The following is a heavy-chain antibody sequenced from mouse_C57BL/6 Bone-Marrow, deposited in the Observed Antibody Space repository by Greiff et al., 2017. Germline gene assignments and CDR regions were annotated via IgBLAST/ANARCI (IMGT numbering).Heavy chain of an antibody. D-gene: IGHD3-3*01. CDR2: SHHNSGST. J-gene: IGHJ3*01. V-gene: IGHV1-64*01. Sequence: QVQLQQSGAELVKPGASVKLSCTASGYTFTSYWMHWVWQRPGQGLEWIGMSHHNSGSTNYTEKFKSKATLTLDKSASTTYMQISSLTSEDSAVYYCARGDLAFWGQGTPVTVSA. CDR3: ARGDLAF. CDR1: GYTFTSYW.